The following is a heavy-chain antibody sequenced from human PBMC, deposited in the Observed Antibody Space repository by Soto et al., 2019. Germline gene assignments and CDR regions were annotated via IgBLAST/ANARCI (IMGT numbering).Heavy chain of an antibody. Sequence: SETLSLTCTVSGGSISTTSYYWGWIRQPPGKGLEWIGSVYYSGTTYYNPSLKSRVTVFVDTSKSQVSLRLSSVTAADTAVYYCARHVLERIGVIIILDPWGQGPLVTVSS. CDR1: GGSISTTSYY. V-gene: IGHV4-39*01. CDR3: ARHVLERIGVIIILDP. D-gene: IGHD3-3*01. CDR2: VYYSGTT. J-gene: IGHJ5*02.